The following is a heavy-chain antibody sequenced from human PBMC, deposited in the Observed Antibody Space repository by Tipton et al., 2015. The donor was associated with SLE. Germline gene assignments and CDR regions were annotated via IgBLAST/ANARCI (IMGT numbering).Heavy chain of an antibody. CDR2: INHSGST. D-gene: IGHD2-21*01. Sequence: TLSLTCAVYGGSFSGYYWSWIRQPPGKGLEWIGEINHSGSTNYNPSLKSRVTISVDTSKNQFSLKLSSVTAADTAVYYCASLAYCGGDCSWLQHWGQGTLVTVSS. CDR1: GGSFSGYY. CDR3: ASLAYCGGDCSWLQH. V-gene: IGHV4-34*01. J-gene: IGHJ1*01.